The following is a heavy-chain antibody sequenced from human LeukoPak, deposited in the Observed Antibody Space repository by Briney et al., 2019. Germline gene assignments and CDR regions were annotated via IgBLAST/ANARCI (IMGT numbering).Heavy chain of an antibody. CDR3: ALSVAGSDAFDI. V-gene: IGHV3-30-3*01. Sequence: GGSLRLSCAASGFTFSSYAMHWVRQAPGKGLEWVAVISYDGSNKYYADSVKGRFTISRDNSKNTLYLQMNSLRAEDTAVYYCALSVAGSDAFDIWSQGTMVTVSS. D-gene: IGHD6-19*01. CDR2: ISYDGSNK. J-gene: IGHJ3*02. CDR1: GFTFSSYA.